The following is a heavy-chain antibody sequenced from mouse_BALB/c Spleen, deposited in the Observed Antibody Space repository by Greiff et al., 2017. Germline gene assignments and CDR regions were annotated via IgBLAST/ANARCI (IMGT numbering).Heavy chain of an antibody. D-gene: IGHD2-14*01. Sequence: DVMLVESGGGLVQPGGSRKLSCAASGFTFSSFGMHWVRQAPEKGLEWVAYISSGSSTIYYADTVKGRFTISRDNPKNTLFLQMTSLRSEDTAMYYCARGHYRYDGSYYYAMDYWGQGTSVTVSS. V-gene: IGHV5-17*02. CDR3: ARGHYRYDGSYYYAMDY. CDR1: GFTFSSFG. J-gene: IGHJ4*01. CDR2: ISSGSSTI.